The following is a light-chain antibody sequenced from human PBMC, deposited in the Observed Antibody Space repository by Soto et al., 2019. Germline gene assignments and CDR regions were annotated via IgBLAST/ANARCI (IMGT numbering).Light chain of an antibody. CDR3: QQYDNLPIT. V-gene: IGKV1-33*01. CDR1: QDISNY. Sequence: DIQITQSPSSRSASVGDRVTITFHASQDISNYLNWYQQKPGKAPKLLIYDASNLETGVPSRFSGSGSGTDFTFTISSLQPEDIATYYCQQYDNLPITFGQGTRLEIK. CDR2: DAS. J-gene: IGKJ5*01.